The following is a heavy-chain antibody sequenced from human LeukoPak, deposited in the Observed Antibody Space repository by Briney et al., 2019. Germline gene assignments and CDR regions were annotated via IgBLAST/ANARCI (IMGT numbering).Heavy chain of an antibody. Sequence: PGGSLRLSCTASGFTFTSYAMSWVRQAPGKGLEWVSGINWNGGSTGYADSVKGRFTISRDNAKNSLYLQMNSLRAEDTALYYCARGVNYYDSSGYYGGNFDYWGQGTLVTVSS. CDR2: INWNGGST. CDR3: ARGVNYYDSSGYYGGNFDY. J-gene: IGHJ4*02. V-gene: IGHV3-20*04. CDR1: GFTFTSYA. D-gene: IGHD3-22*01.